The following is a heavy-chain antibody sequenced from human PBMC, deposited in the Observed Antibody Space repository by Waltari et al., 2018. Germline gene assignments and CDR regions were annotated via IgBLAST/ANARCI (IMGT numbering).Heavy chain of an antibody. J-gene: IGHJ3*01. V-gene: IGHV3-53*01. CDR2: IFVTGNT. Sequence: EVQLVESGGGLIQPGGSLRLSCADYGFIVSDTYMTWVRQAPGKGRVWGSTIFVTGNTHYADSVRGRFTISRDRSRDRVYLQMNSLRAEDTATYFCARGTVVPGVSDVFDAWCQGTMITISS. D-gene: IGHD6-6*01. CDR3: ARGTVVPGVSDVFDA. CDR1: GFIVSDTY.